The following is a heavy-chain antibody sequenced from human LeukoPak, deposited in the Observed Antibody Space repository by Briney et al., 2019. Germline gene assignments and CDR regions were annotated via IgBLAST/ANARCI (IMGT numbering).Heavy chain of an antibody. CDR3: TRESGAFSPFGF. V-gene: IGHV4-4*02. Sequence: PSGTLSLTCAVSGGSILSTNWWSWVRQPPGKGLEWFGEVHLNGAINYNPTVEGRVTMSIHKYKNHLSLEVISVTAADTAMYYCTRESGAFSPFGFWGQGTLVTVSS. D-gene: IGHD1-26*01. J-gene: IGHJ4*02. CDR1: GGSILSTNW. CDR2: VHLNGAI.